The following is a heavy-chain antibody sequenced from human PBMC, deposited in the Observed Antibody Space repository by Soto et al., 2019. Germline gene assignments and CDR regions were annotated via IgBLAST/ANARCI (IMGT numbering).Heavy chain of an antibody. J-gene: IGHJ4*02. CDR3: AKFFVETGGSSGWPWTFHY. CDR2: ISGSGGTT. D-gene: IGHD6-25*01. CDR1: GFTFSSYA. V-gene: IGHV3-23*01. Sequence: EVQLLESGGGLVQPGRSLRLSCAASGFTFSSYAMSWVRQAPGKGLEWVSAISGSGGTTYYAASVKGRLTISRDNSKNTLFLQINSLRAEDTAVYYCAKFFVETGGSSGWPWTFHYWGQGTLVTVSS.